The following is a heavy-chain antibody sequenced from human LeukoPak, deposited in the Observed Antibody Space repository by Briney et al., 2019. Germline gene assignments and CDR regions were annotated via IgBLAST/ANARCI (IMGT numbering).Heavy chain of an antibody. CDR3: ARGARTYYDYVWGSYRYTVGSDY. D-gene: IGHD3-16*02. CDR2: INHSGST. V-gene: IGHV4-34*01. Sequence: PSETLSLTCAVYGGSFSGYYWSWIRQPPGKGLEWIGEINHSGSTNYNPSLKSRVTISVDTSKNQFSLKLSSVTAADTAVYYCARGARTYYDYVWGSYRYTVGSDYWGQGTLVTVSS. CDR1: GGSFSGYY. J-gene: IGHJ4*02.